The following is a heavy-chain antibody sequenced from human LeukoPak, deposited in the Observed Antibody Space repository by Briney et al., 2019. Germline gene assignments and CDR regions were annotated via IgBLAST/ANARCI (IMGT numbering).Heavy chain of an antibody. D-gene: IGHD4-17*01. CDR3: ARVSTVTPDY. CDR1: GFTFSSYS. Sequence: PEVSLRLSYAASGFTFSSYSMNWVRQAPGKGLEWVSSISSSSSYIYYADSVKGRFTISRDNAKNSLYLQMNSLRAEDTAVYYCARVSTVTPDYWGQGTLVTVSS. J-gene: IGHJ4*02. V-gene: IGHV3-21*01. CDR2: ISSSSSYI.